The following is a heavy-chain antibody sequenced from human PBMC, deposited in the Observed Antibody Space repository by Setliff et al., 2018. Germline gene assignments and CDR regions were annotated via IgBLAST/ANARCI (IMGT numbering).Heavy chain of an antibody. V-gene: IGHV4-59*01. CDR1: GGSLSSYY. Sequence: PSETLSLTCTVSGGSLSSYYWSWFRQPPGKGLEWIGYIHYSGYTNYNPSLKSRVTISIDTSKNQFSLKLSSVTAADTAVYYCTREQWLDPPGYYYMDVWAKGTTVTVSS. D-gene: IGHD6-19*01. CDR3: TREQWLDPPGYYYMDV. J-gene: IGHJ6*03. CDR2: IHYSGYT.